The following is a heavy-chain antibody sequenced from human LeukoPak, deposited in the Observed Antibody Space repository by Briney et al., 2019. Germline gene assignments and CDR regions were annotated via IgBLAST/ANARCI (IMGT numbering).Heavy chain of an antibody. Sequence: GGSLRLSCAASGFTFSSYSMTWVRQAPGKGLEWVSSISSSSSSIYYADSVKGRFTVSRDNAKNSLFLQMDSLRAEDTAVYYCARDRRPSVYGGLDNWGQGTLVTVSS. J-gene: IGHJ4*02. V-gene: IGHV3-21*06. D-gene: IGHD4/OR15-4a*01. CDR3: ARDRRPSVYGGLDN. CDR1: GFTFSSYS. CDR2: ISSSSSSI.